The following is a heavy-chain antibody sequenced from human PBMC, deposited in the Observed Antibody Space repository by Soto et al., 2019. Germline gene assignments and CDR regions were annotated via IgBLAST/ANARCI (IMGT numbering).Heavy chain of an antibody. D-gene: IGHD5-18*01. CDR1: GYTFTSYA. V-gene: IGHV1-3*01. CDR3: ARVPFSTAMVTYYYYGMDV. J-gene: IGHJ6*02. CDR2: INAGNGTA. Sequence: GASVKVSCKASGYTFTSYAMHWVRQAPGQRLEWMGWINAGNGTANYSQKFQGRVTITADESTSTAYMELSSLRSEDTAVYYCARVPFSTAMVTYYYYGMDVWGQGTTVTVSS.